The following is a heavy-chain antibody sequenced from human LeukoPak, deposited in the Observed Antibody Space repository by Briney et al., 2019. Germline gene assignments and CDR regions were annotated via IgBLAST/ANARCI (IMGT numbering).Heavy chain of an antibody. CDR1: GFTFSSYA. J-gene: IGHJ4*02. Sequence: PGGSLRLSCAASGFTFSSYAMSWVRQAPGKGLEWVSAISGSGGSTYYADSVKGRFTISRDNSKNTLYLQMNNLRAEDTAVYYCAKDWSYYDSSGYPHDYWGQGTLVTVSS. D-gene: IGHD3-22*01. V-gene: IGHV3-23*01. CDR3: AKDWSYYDSSGYPHDY. CDR2: ISGSGGST.